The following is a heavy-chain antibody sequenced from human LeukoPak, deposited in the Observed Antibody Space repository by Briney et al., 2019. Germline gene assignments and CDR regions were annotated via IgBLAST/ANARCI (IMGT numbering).Heavy chain of an antibody. D-gene: IGHD5-12*01. J-gene: IGHJ4*02. CDR3: AKAANVDIVATIPANLDY. Sequence: GGSLRLSCAASGFTFSSYAMSWVRQAPGKGLEWVSAISGSGGSTYYADSVKGRFTISRDNSKNTLYLQMNSLRAEDTAVYYCAKAANVDIVATIPANLDYWGQGTLVTVSS. V-gene: IGHV3-23*01. CDR2: ISGSGGST. CDR1: GFTFSSYA.